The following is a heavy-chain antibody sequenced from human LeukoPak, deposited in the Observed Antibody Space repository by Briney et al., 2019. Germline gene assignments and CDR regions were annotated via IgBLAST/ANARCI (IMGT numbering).Heavy chain of an antibody. J-gene: IGHJ6*02. D-gene: IGHD4-17*01. Sequence: SETLSLTCTLSGGSISSYYWSWIRQPPGKGLEWIGNNHYSGNTNYNPSLKSRVTISVDTSKKQFSLKLSSVTAADTAVYYCARALYGDYTLGMDVWGQGTTVTVSS. CDR3: ARALYGDYTLGMDV. CDR1: GGSISSYY. CDR2: NHYSGNT. V-gene: IGHV4-59*01.